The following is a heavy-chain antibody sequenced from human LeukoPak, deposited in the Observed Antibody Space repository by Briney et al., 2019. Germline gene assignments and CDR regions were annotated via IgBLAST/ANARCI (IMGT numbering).Heavy chain of an antibody. CDR2: IIPIFGTA. D-gene: IGHD3-10*01. Sequence: GASVKVSCKASGYTFTSYAISWVRQAPGQGLEWMGGIIPIFGTANYAQKFQGRVTITTDESTSTAYMELSSLRSEDTAVYYCARAVTMVRGVIDGWFDPWGQGTLVTVSS. CDR1: GYTFTSYA. CDR3: ARAVTMVRGVIDGWFDP. J-gene: IGHJ5*02. V-gene: IGHV1-69*05.